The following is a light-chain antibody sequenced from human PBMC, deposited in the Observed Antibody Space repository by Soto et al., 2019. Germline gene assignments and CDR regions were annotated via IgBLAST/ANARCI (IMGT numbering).Light chain of an antibody. Sequence: DIQMTQSPSSLSAFVGDRVTITCQASQAISNYLNWYQHKSGKAPKLLIYDASNLETGAPSRFSGSGSGTHFTFTIRSMQTEDIAKYYCQQYIKIPLTSGRGTRLEI. CDR2: DAS. J-gene: IGKJ5*01. V-gene: IGKV1-33*01. CDR1: QAISNY. CDR3: QQYIKIPLT.